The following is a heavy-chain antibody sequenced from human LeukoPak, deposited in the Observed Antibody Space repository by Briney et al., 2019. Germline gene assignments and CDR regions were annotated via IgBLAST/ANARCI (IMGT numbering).Heavy chain of an antibody. V-gene: IGHV3-21*05. CDR2: ITSVSSYT. CDR1: GFTFSSYS. D-gene: IGHD1-14*01. J-gene: IGHJ4*02. Sequence: GGSLRLSCAASGFTFSSYSMNWVRQAPGKGLEWVSDITSVSSYTKYADSVKGRFTISRDNAENSLYLQMNSLRADDTAVYYCARGNPGPDYWGQGTLVTVSS. CDR3: ARGNPGPDY.